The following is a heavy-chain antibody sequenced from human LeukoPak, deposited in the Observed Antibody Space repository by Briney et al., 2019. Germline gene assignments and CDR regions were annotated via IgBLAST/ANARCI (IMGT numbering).Heavy chain of an antibody. CDR1: GYSISSGYH. V-gene: IGHV4-38-2*01. CDR3: ARQLLRFLEWLSNPGAFDI. Sequence: SETLSLTCAVSGYSISSGYHWGWIRPPPGKGLEWIGSIYHSGSIYYNPSLKSRVTISVDTSKNQFSLKLSSVTAADTAVYYCARQLLRFLEWLSNPGAFDIWGQGTMVTVSS. J-gene: IGHJ3*02. D-gene: IGHD3-3*01. CDR2: IYHSGSI.